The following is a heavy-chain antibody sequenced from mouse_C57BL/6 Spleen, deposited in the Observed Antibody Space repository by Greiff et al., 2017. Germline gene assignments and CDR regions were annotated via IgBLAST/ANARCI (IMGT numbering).Heavy chain of an antibody. D-gene: IGHD3-2*02. CDR3: ARTAQATAWLAY. V-gene: IGHV1-80*01. CDR1: GYAFSSYW. J-gene: IGHJ3*01. Sequence: VQLQQSGAELVKPGASVKISCKASGYAFSSYWMNWVKQRPGKGLEWIGQIYPGDGDTNYNGKFKGKATLTADKSSSTAYMQLSSLTSEDSAVXFCARTAQATAWLAYWGQGTLVTVSA. CDR2: IYPGDGDT.